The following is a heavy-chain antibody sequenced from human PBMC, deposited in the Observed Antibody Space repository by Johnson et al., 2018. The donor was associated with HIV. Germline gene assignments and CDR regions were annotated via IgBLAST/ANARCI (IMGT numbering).Heavy chain of an antibody. Sequence: QVQLLESGGGVVQPGRSLRLSCAASGFTFSSHVMHWVRQGPGKGLEWVAVISYDGNNKYYADSVKGRFTISRDNSKNTMYLQMNSLRAEDTAVYYCARATVDDYGDYDDAFDIWGQGTMVTVSS. CDR1: GFTFSSHV. CDR3: ARATVDDYGDYDDAFDI. J-gene: IGHJ3*02. V-gene: IGHV3-30-3*01. CDR2: ISYDGNNK. D-gene: IGHD4-17*01.